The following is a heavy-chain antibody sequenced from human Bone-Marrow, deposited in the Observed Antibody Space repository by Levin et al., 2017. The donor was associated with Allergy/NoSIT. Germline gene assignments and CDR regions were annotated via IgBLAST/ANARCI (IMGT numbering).Heavy chain of an antibody. D-gene: IGHD4-23*01. CDR1: GASITSAGYS. CDR3: ARGVSTYGGNPHFDY. J-gene: IGHJ4*02. CDR2: IYHSGGT. Sequence: SQTLSLTCDVSGASITSAGYSWNWIRQSPGKGLEWIGYIYHSGGTYDNPSLQSRVSISADRSKNQFSLRLTSVTAADTAVYYGARGVSTYGGNPHFDYWGPGTLVTVSS. V-gene: IGHV4-30-2*06.